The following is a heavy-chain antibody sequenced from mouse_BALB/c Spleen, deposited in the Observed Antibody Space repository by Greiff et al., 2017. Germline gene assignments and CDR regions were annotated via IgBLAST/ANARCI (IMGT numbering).Heavy chain of an antibody. CDR3: TRSMEIYYGNYPFAY. J-gene: IGHJ3*01. Sequence: VQLQQSGAELAKPGASVKLSCKASGYTFTSYYMYWVKQRPGQGLEWIGEINPSNGGTNFNEKFKSKATLTVDKSSSTAYMQLSSLTSEDSAVYYCTRSMEIYYGNYPFAYCGQGTLVTVSA. CDR2: INPSNGGT. V-gene: IGHV1S81*02. D-gene: IGHD2-1*01. CDR1: GYTFTSYY.